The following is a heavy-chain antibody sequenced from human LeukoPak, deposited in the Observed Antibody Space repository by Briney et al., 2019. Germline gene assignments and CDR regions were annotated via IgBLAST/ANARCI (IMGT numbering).Heavy chain of an antibody. J-gene: IGHJ4*02. CDR1: GYTFTGYY. CDR2: INPNSGGT. V-gene: IGHV1-2*02. D-gene: IGHD6-13*01. Sequence: ASVKVSCKASGYTFTGYYMHWVRQAPGQGLEWMGWINPNSGGTNYAQKFQGRVTMTRDTSISTAYMELSRLRSDDTAVYYCARGTTKRIAAAGTPLDYWGQGTLVTVSS. CDR3: ARGTTKRIAAAGTPLDY.